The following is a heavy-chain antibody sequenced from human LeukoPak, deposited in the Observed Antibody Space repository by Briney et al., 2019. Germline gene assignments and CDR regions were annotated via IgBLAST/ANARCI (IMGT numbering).Heavy chain of an antibody. CDR3: ARDNFDL. CDR2: IYTSGST. V-gene: IGHV4-61*02. CDR1: GGSISSGGYY. Sequence: SETLSLTCTVSGGSISSGGYYWSWIRQPPGKGLEWIGRIYTSGSTNYNPSLKSRVTMSVDTSKNQFSLKLSSVTAADTAVYYCARDNFDLWGRGTLVIVSS. J-gene: IGHJ2*01.